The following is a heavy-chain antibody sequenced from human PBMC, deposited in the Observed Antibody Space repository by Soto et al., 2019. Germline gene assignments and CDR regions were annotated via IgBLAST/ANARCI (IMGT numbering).Heavy chain of an antibody. Sequence: GGSLRLSCAASGFTFSSYAMSWVRQAPGKGLEWVSAISGSGGSTYYADSVKGRFTISRDNSKNTLYLQMNSLRAEDTAVYYCAKFVVVAATPDNWFDPWGQGTLVTVSS. CDR3: AKFVVVAATPDNWFDP. CDR1: GFTFSSYA. V-gene: IGHV3-23*01. CDR2: ISGSGGST. J-gene: IGHJ5*02. D-gene: IGHD2-15*01.